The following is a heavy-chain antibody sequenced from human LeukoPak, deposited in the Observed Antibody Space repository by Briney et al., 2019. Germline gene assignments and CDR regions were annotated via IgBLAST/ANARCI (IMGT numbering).Heavy chain of an antibody. Sequence: PSETLSLTCTVSGGSISSYYWSWIRQPPGKGLEWIEYIYYSGSTNYNPSLKSRVTISVDTSKNQFSLKLSSVTAADTAVYYCAGLRDGYNYYAFDIWGQGTMVTVSS. CDR2: IYYSGST. V-gene: IGHV4-59*01. D-gene: IGHD5-24*01. CDR1: GGSISSYY. J-gene: IGHJ3*02. CDR3: AGLRDGYNYYAFDI.